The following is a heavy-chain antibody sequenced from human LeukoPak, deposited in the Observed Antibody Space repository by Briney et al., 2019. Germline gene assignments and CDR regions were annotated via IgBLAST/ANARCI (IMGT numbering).Heavy chain of an antibody. Sequence: SGPTLVNPTQTFTLTCTFSGFSLSTSGMCVSWIRQPPGKALEWLALIDWDDDKYYNTSLKTRLTISKDTSKNQVVLTMTNMDPVDTATYFCARYLYGDSASYFDYWGQGSPVIVSS. V-gene: IGHV2-70*01. CDR3: ARYLYGDSASYFDY. D-gene: IGHD4-17*01. J-gene: IGHJ4*02. CDR2: IDWDDDK. CDR1: GFSLSTSGMC.